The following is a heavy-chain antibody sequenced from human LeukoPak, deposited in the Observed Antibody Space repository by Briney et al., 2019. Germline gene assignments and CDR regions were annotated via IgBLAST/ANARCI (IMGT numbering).Heavy chain of an antibody. V-gene: IGHV3-11*01. CDR3: ARSWNIGYDSSGFDY. Sequence: GGSLRLSCAASGFTFSDYYMSWIRQAPGKGLEWVSYISSSGSTIYYADSVKGRFTISRDNAKNSLYLQMNSLRAEDTAVYYCARSWNIGYDSSGFDYWGQGTLVTVSS. J-gene: IGHJ4*02. CDR2: ISSSGSTI. D-gene: IGHD3-22*01. CDR1: GFTFSDYY.